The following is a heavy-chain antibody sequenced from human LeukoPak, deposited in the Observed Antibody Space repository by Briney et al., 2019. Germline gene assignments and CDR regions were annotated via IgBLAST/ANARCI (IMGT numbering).Heavy chain of an antibody. D-gene: IGHD3-22*01. CDR2: IIPIFGTA. CDR1: GGTFSNFG. V-gene: IGHV1-69*06. J-gene: IGHJ4*02. CDR3: ARYRYYFEKSGYSFDW. Sequence: GASVTVSFKASGGTFSNFGISWVRPAPGHGLEWMGGIIPIFGTANYAQNFQGRVTITADKSTTTAYMEMSSLRSEDTAVYYCARYRYYFEKSGYSFDWWGQGTLVTVSS.